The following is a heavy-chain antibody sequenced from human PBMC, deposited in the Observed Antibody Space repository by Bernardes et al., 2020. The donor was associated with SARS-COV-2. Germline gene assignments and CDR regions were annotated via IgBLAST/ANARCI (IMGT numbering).Heavy chain of an antibody. CDR3: AKGARRFRDPYEELYMDV. V-gene: IGHV3-23*01. D-gene: IGHD3-10*01. CDR1: GFTFSSYA. CDR2: ISGSGGST. Sequence: GGSLRLSCAASGFTFSSYAMSWVRQAPGKGLEWVSAISGSGGSTYYADSVKGRFTISRDNSKNTLYLQMNSLRAEDTAVYYCAKGARRFRDPYEELYMDVWGKGTTVTVSS. J-gene: IGHJ6*03.